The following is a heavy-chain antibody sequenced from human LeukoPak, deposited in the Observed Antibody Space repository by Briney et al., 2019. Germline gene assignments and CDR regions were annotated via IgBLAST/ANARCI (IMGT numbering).Heavy chain of an antibody. CDR2: IYTSGST. V-gene: IGHV4-4*07. Sequence: PSETLSLTCTVSGGSISSYYWSWIRQPAGKGLEWIGRIYTSGSTNYNPSLKSRVTMSVDTSKNQFSLKLSSVTAADTAVYHCARVADVDTAMVFDYWGQGTLVTVSS. CDR3: ARVADVDTAMVFDY. J-gene: IGHJ4*02. CDR1: GGSISSYY. D-gene: IGHD5-18*01.